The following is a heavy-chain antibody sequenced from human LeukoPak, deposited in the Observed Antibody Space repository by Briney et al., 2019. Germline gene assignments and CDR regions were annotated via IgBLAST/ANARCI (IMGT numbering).Heavy chain of an antibody. Sequence: SETLSLTCTVSGGSISSSSYYWGWIRQPPGKGLEWIGSIYYSGSTYYNPSLKSRVTISVDTSKNQFSLKLSSVTAADTAVYYCARHDRVIASPLVWGQGTLVTVSS. CDR2: IYYSGST. J-gene: IGHJ4*02. CDR1: GGSISSSSYY. V-gene: IGHV4-39*01. D-gene: IGHD3-10*01. CDR3: ARHDRVIASPLV.